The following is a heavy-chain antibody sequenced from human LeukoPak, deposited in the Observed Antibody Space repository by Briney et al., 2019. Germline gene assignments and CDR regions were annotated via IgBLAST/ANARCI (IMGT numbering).Heavy chain of an antibody. CDR2: IIPIFGTA. J-gene: IGHJ3*02. V-gene: IGHV1-69*05. D-gene: IGHD5-12*01. Sequence: SVKVSCKASGGTFSSYAISWVRQAPGQGLEWMGRIIPIFGTANYAQKFQGRVTITTDESTSTAYMELSSLRSEDTAVYYCARDPLRPNAFDIWGQGTMVTVSS. CDR3: ARDPLRPNAFDI. CDR1: GGTFSSYA.